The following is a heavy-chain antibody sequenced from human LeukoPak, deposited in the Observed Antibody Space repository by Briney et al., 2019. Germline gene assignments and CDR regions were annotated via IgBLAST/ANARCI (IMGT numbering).Heavy chain of an antibody. J-gene: IGHJ3*02. CDR1: GYTFTSYG. D-gene: IGHD3-3*01. Sequence: ASVKVSCKASGYTFTSYGISWVRQAPGQGLEWMGWISAYNGNTNYAQKLQGRVTMTTDTSTSTAYMELRSLRSDDTAVYYCARESNYDFWSADAFDIWGQGTMVTVSS. CDR3: ARESNYDFWSADAFDI. CDR2: ISAYNGNT. V-gene: IGHV1-18*01.